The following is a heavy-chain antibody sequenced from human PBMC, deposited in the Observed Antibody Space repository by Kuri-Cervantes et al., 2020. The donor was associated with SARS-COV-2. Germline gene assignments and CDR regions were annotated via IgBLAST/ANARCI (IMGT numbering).Heavy chain of an antibody. Sequence: SETLSLTCTVSGGSISSGGYYWSWIRQHPGKGLEWIGYIYYSGSTYYNPSLKSRVTISVDTSKNQFSLKLSSVTAADTAVYYCARSIAAPYGDYYYYYGMDVWGQGTTVTVSS. CDR3: ARSIAAPYGDYYYYYGMDV. CDR1: GGSISSGGYY. V-gene: IGHV4-31*03. J-gene: IGHJ6*02. D-gene: IGHD6-6*01. CDR2: IYYSGST.